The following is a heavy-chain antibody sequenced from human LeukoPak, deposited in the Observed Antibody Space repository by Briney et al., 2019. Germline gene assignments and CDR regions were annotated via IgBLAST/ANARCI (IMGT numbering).Heavy chain of an antibody. CDR1: GYSFTSYW. J-gene: IGHJ4*02. CDR2: IYPGDSDT. Sequence: GESLKISCQASGYSFTSYWIGWVRQMRGKGLEWMGIIYPGDSDTGYSPSFQGQVTISADKSISTAYLQWSSLKASDTAMYYCARIMITFGGVVVPYYFDYWGQGTPVTVSS. D-gene: IGHD3-16*02. CDR3: ARIMITFGGVVVPYYFDY. V-gene: IGHV5-51*01.